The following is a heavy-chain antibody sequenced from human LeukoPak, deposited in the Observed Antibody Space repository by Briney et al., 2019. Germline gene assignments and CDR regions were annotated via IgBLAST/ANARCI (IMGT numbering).Heavy chain of an antibody. CDR2: ISGSGGST. V-gene: IGHV3-23*01. CDR3: AKDSTMIVVVYYFDH. Sequence: GGSPRLSCAASGFTFSSYAMSWVRQAPGKGLEWVSAISGSGGSTYYADSVKGRFTISRDNSKNTLYLQMNSLRAEDTAVYYCAKDSTMIVVVYYFDHWGQGTLVTVSS. D-gene: IGHD3-22*01. CDR1: GFTFSSYA. J-gene: IGHJ4*02.